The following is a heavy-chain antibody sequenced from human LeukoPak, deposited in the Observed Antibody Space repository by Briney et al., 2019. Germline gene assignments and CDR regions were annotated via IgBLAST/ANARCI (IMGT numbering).Heavy chain of an antibody. CDR1: GLTFSSHW. J-gene: IGHJ4*02. Sequence: GGSLRLPCAASGLTFSSHWMHWVRQAPGKGLVWVSRITNDGSSTTYADSVKGRFTISRDNAKNMLYLQVNSLRAEDTAVHYCATQQGGNPAYWGQGTLVTVSS. D-gene: IGHD1-14*01. V-gene: IGHV3-74*01. CDR2: ITNDGSST. CDR3: ATQQGGNPAY.